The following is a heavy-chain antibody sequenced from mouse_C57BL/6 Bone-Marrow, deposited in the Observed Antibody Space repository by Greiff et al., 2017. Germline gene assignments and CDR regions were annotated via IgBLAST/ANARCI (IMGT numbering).Heavy chain of an antibody. V-gene: IGHV1-26*01. J-gene: IGHJ4*01. CDR3: AREALFITTVVGAMDY. D-gene: IGHD1-1*01. CDR2: INPNNGGT. CDR1: GYTFTDYY. Sequence: VQLKQSGPELVKPGASVKISCKASGYTFTDYYMNWVKQSHGKSLEWIGDINPNNGGTSYNQKFKGKATLTVDKSSSTAYMELRSLTSEDSAVYYCAREALFITTVVGAMDYWGQGTSVTVSS.